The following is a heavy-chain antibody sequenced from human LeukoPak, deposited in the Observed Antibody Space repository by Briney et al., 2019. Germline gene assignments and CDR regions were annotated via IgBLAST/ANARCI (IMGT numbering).Heavy chain of an antibody. V-gene: IGHV4-59*01. J-gene: IGHJ4*02. CDR3: ARGGSSYGCLDY. CDR2: IYYSGST. CDR1: GGSIRSYY. Sequence: PSETLSLTCTVSGGSIRSYYWSWIRQPPGKGLEWIGYIYYSGSTNYNPSLKSRVTISVDTSKNQFSLKLNSVTAADTAVYYCARGGSSYGCLDYWGQGTLVTVSS. D-gene: IGHD5-18*01.